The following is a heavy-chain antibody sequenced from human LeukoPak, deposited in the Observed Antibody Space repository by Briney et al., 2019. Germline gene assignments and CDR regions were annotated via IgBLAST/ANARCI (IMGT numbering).Heavy chain of an antibody. D-gene: IGHD4-11*01. Sequence: PSETLSLTCTVSGYSISSGYYWGSIRQPPGKGLEWIGSIYYSGSTYYNPSLKSRVTISVDTSKNHFSLKLSSVTAADTAVYYCARDTHGSNYVKFDWFDPWGQGTLVTVSS. CDR2: IYYSGST. V-gene: IGHV4-38-2*02. J-gene: IGHJ5*02. CDR3: ARDTHGSNYVKFDWFDP. CDR1: GYSISSGYY.